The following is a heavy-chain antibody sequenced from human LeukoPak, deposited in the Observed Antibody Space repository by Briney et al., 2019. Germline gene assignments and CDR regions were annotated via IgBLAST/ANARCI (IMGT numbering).Heavy chain of an antibody. J-gene: IGHJ4*02. CDR1: GGSISSYY. CDR3: ARHWRGWYSIDY. V-gene: IGHV4-59*01. CDR2: IYYSGST. D-gene: IGHD6-19*01. Sequence: SETLSLTCTVSGGSISSYYWSWIRQPPGKGLEWIGYIYYSGSTNYNPSLKSRVTISVDTSKNQFSLKVRSVTAADSAMYYCARHWRGWYSIDYWGQGTLVTVSS.